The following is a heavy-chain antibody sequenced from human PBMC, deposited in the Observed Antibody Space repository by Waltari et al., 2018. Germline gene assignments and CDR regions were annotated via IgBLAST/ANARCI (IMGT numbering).Heavy chain of an antibody. Sequence: EVQLVESGGGLVQPGGSLRLSCAASGFTFSSYEMTWVRQAPGKGLEWVSYISSSGSTIYYADAGKGRFTSARDNAKNSLYLQMNSLRAEDTAVYYCARSVFDGYNFVYWGQGTLVTVSS. V-gene: IGHV3-48*03. CDR1: GFTFSSYE. CDR2: ISSSGSTI. CDR3: ARSVFDGYNFVY. J-gene: IGHJ4*02. D-gene: IGHD5-12*01.